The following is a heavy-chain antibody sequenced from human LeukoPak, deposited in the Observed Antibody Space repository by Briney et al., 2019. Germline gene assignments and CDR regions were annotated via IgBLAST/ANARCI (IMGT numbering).Heavy chain of an antibody. J-gene: IGHJ3*02. V-gene: IGHV1-2*02. Sequence: ASVKVSCKASGYTFTGYYMHWVRQAPGQGLEWMGWINPNSGGTNYAQKFQGRVTMTRDTSISTAYMELSSLRSEDTAVYYCARGSGSSGYDAFDIWGQGTMVTVSS. D-gene: IGHD3-22*01. CDR3: ARGSGSSGYDAFDI. CDR1: GYTFTGYY. CDR2: INPNSGGT.